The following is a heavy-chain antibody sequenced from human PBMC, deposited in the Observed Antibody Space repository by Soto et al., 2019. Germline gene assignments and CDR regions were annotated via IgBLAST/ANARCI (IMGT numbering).Heavy chain of an antibody. D-gene: IGHD3-10*01. V-gene: IGHV1-69*06. Sequence: QVQLVQSGAVVKKPGSSVEVSCKASGGTFNGYGISWVRQAPGQGLEWMGGTVPVFDTSKYAPRFQGRVTITADKSTSTAYMELSSVRSEDTAIYFFERGVSNSGAYYTGPSAYDLWGQGTLVIVSS. CDR2: TVPVFDTS. CDR1: GGTFNGYG. J-gene: IGHJ3*01. CDR3: ERGVSNSGAYYTGPSAYDL.